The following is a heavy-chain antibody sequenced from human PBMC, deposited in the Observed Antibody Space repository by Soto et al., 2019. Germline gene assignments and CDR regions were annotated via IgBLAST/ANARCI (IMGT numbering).Heavy chain of an antibody. CDR1: GYIFVNYG. D-gene: IGHD2-15*01. CDR3: AMVENYLTPTPTDV. Sequence: QVQLVQSGDEMKKPGASVRVSCKASGYIFVNYGIAWVRQAPGQGLEWMGWISPYTGYTHSASKVQGRLTMTTDTSTSPTYLELGSLTSDHPGGYYCAMVENYLTPTPTDVLGPGTTVTVSS. V-gene: IGHV1-18*01. CDR2: ISPYTGYT. J-gene: IGHJ6*02.